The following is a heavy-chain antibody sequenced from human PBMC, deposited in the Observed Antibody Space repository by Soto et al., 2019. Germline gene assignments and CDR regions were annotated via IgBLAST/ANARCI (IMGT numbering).Heavy chain of an antibody. CDR2: ISGSGGST. CDR3: ARDLTGKWLLVRPYYFDY. D-gene: IGHD3-22*01. CDR1: GFTFSSYA. Sequence: LRLSCAASGFTFSSYAMSWVRQAPGKGLEWVSAISGSGGSTYYADSVKGRFTISRDNAKNSLYLQMNSLRAEDTAVYYCARDLTGKWLLVRPYYFDYWGQGTLVTVSS. V-gene: IGHV3-23*01. J-gene: IGHJ4*02.